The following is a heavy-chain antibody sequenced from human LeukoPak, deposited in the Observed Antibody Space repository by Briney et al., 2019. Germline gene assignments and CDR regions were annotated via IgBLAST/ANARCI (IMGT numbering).Heavy chain of an antibody. CDR1: GYTFTSYG. J-gene: IGHJ4*02. Sequence: ASVTVSFKSSGYTFTSYGISWVRQAPGQGLEWMGWISAYNGNTNYAQKLQGRVTMTTDTSTSTAYMELRSLRSDDTAVYYCARWSGSYFRFDYWGQGTLVSVSS. CDR2: ISAYNGNT. D-gene: IGHD1-26*01. CDR3: ARWSGSYFRFDY. V-gene: IGHV1-18*01.